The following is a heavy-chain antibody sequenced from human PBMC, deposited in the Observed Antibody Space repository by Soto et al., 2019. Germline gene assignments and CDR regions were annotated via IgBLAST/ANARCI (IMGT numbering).Heavy chain of an antibody. V-gene: IGHV1-8*01. D-gene: IGHD6-19*01. CDR3: ARGRSIAVAGTGIIYYYYYGMDV. CDR2: MNPNSGNT. CDR1: GYTFTSYD. J-gene: IGHJ6*02. Sequence: GASVKVSCKASGYTFTSYDINWVRQATGQGLEWMGWMNPNSGNTGYAQKFQGRVTMTRNTSISTAYMELSSLRSEDTAVYYCARGRSIAVAGTGIIYYYYYGMDVWGQGTTVTVSS.